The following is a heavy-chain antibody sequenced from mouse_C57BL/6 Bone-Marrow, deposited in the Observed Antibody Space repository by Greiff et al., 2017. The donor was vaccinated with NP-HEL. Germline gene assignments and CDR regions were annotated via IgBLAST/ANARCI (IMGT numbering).Heavy chain of an antibody. Sequence: QVQLQQPGAELVKPGASVKLSCKASGYTFTSYWMRWVKQRPGQGLEWIGMIHPNSGSTNYNEKFKSKATLTVDKSSSTAYMQLSSLTSEDSAVYYCARAGGSSYKAMDYWGQGTSVTVSS. CDR3: ARAGGSSYKAMDY. CDR1: GYTFTSYW. V-gene: IGHV1-64*01. D-gene: IGHD1-1*01. J-gene: IGHJ4*01. CDR2: IHPNSGST.